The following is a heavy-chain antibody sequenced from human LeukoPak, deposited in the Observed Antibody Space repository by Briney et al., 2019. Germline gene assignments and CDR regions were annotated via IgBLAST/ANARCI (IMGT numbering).Heavy chain of an antibody. CDR3: ARGRRAHYYGSGSNNYYFDY. D-gene: IGHD3-10*01. Sequence: PGGSLRLSCAASGFTFSSYSMSWVRQAPGKGLEWVSSISSSSSYIYYADSVKGRFTISRDNAKNSLYLQMNSLRAEDTAVYYCARGRRAHYYGSGSNNYYFDYWGQGTLVTVSS. V-gene: IGHV3-21*01. J-gene: IGHJ4*02. CDR1: GFTFSSYS. CDR2: ISSSSSYI.